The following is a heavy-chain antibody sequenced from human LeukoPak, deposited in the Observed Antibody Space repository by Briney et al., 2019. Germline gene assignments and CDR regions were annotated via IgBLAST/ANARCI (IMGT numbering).Heavy chain of an antibody. Sequence: GGSLRLSCAASGFXFSNYGVHWVRQAPGKRLEWVAVIWSDESNKYYADSVKGRFTISRDNFKNTLYLHMNRLRAEDTTVYYCARGVVGATTGWYFDLWGRGTLVTVSS. V-gene: IGHV3-33*01. CDR3: ARGVVGATTGWYFDL. J-gene: IGHJ2*01. CDR1: GFXFSNYG. CDR2: IWSDESNK. D-gene: IGHD1-26*01.